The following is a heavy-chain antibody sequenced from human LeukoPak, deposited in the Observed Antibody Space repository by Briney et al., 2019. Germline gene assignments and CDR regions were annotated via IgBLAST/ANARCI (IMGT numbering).Heavy chain of an antibody. Sequence: GGSLRLSCAASGFTFSTFVMSWVRQTPGKGLEWVSAISGPGGHMYYADSVKGRFTISRDNSKNTLFLQMNSLKTEDTAVYYCTTAGYGSGMAFDIWGQGTMVTVSS. V-gene: IGHV3-23*01. CDR2: ISGPGGHM. J-gene: IGHJ3*02. CDR3: TTAGYGSGMAFDI. CDR1: GFTFSTFV. D-gene: IGHD3-10*01.